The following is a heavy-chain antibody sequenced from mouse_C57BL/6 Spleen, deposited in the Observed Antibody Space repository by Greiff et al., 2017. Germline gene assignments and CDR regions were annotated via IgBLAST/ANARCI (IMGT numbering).Heavy chain of an antibody. Sequence: QLQQSGPELVKPGASVKISCKASGYSFTDYNMNWVKQSNGKSLEWIGVINPNSGTTSYHQKFKGKATLTVDQSTSSAYMQRNSLTSEDSAVYYCARGGGPLYGGYFDVWGTGTTVTVSS. V-gene: IGHV1-39*01. J-gene: IGHJ1*03. CDR3: ARGGGPLYGGYFDV. CDR2: INPNSGTT. CDR1: GYSFTDYN. D-gene: IGHD1-1*01.